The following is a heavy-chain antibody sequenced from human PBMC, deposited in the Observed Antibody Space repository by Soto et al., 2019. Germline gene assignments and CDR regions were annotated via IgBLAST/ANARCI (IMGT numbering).Heavy chain of an antibody. V-gene: IGHV1-69*01. CDR2: IIPIFGTA. CDR1: GGTFSSYA. D-gene: IGHD3-22*01. Sequence: QVQLVQSGAEVKKPGSSVKVSCKASGGTFSSYAISWVRQAPGQGLEWMGGIIPIFGTANYAQKFQGRVTITADESTSTADMELSSLRSEDTAVYYCARDGDSSGYNNYFDYWGQGTLVTVSS. CDR3: ARDGDSSGYNNYFDY. J-gene: IGHJ4*02.